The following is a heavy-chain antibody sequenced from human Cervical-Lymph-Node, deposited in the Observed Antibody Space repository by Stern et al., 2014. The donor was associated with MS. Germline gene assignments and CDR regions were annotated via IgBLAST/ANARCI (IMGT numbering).Heavy chain of an antibody. V-gene: IGHV1-69*01. D-gene: IGHD3-16*02. Sequence: VQLVQSGAEGKKPGSSVKVSCKASGGTISNYIIGWVRQAPGQGLEWMGGVIPMFGIANYAEKFQDRVTITADESTSTAYMDLSSLRSEDTAVYYCARATSDYIWGTYRFLDSWGQGTLVIVSS. J-gene: IGHJ4*02. CDR1: GGTISNYI. CDR3: ARATSDYIWGTYRFLDS. CDR2: VIPMFGIA.